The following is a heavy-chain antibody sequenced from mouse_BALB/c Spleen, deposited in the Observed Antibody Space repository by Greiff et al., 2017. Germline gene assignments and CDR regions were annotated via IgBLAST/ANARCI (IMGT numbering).Heavy chain of an antibody. J-gene: IGHJ2*01. D-gene: IGHD2-1*01. V-gene: IGHV5-12-1*01. Sequence: EVKLVESGGGLVKPGGSLKLSCAASGFAFSSYDMSWVRQTPEKRLEWVAYISSGGGSTYYPDTVKGRFTISRDNAKNTLYLQMSSLKSEDTAMYYCVSDSPYGNYNYWGQGTTLTVSS. CDR3: VSDSPYGNYNY. CDR2: ISSGGGST. CDR1: GFAFSSYD.